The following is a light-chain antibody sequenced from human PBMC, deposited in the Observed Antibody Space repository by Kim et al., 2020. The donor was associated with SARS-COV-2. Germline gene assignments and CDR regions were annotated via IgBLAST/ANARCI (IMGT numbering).Light chain of an antibody. J-gene: IGKJ4*01. Sequence: DIQMTKSPSSLSASVGDRVNITCRADQSITNDLNWYQQKPGKVPNVLIYSASSLQGGVPSRFSGSGSGTDFTLTISSLQPEDFATYYCQQTYSLPLTFGGGTKVDIK. CDR3: QQTYSLPLT. CDR2: SAS. V-gene: IGKV1-39*01. CDR1: QSITND.